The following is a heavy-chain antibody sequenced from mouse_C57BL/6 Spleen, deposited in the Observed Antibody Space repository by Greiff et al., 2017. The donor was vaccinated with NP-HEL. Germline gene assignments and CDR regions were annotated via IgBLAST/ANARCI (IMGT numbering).Heavy chain of an antibody. Sequence: EVKLMESGGGLVQPGGSLSLSCAASGFTFTDYYMSWVRQPPGKALEWLGFIRNKANGYTTEYNASVKGRFTISRDNSQSILYLQMSALRAEDSATYYCAGYTPRYSNYEDYFEGWGQGTTLTVSS. CDR3: AGYTPRYSNYEDYFEG. CDR1: GFTFTDYY. V-gene: IGHV7-3*01. CDR2: IRNKANGYTT. J-gene: IGHJ2*01. D-gene: IGHD2-5*01.